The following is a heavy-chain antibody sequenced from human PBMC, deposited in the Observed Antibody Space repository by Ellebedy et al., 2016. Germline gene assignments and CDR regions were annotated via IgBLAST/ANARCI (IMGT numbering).Heavy chain of an antibody. CDR3: AKRVCSTTSCQADLGAYDI. CDR2: ISGTGGTT. CDR1: GFTFSSYD. Sequence: GGSLRLSCAASGFTFSSYDMTWVRQAPGKGLQWVSIISGTGGTTYYADSVKGRFTISRDNSRNTLYLQMTSLRAEDTAVYYCAKRVCSTTSCQADLGAYDIWGQGTMITVSS. V-gene: IGHV3-23*01. D-gene: IGHD2-2*01. J-gene: IGHJ3*02.